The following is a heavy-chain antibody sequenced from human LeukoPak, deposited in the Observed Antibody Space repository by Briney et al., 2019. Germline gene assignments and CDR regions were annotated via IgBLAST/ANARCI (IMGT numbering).Heavy chain of an antibody. V-gene: IGHV4-34*01. CDR1: GGSFSGYY. CDR3: ARGRQEISMILVVMTGVSYYLDV. D-gene: IGHD3-22*01. Sequence: SETLSLTCAVYGGSFSGYYWTWIRQSPGKGLEWIGEINPSGSTYYNPSLKSRLTISGDTSKSQFSLRLTSVTAADTALYYCARGRQEISMILVVMTGVSYYLDVWGKGTTVTVS. CDR2: INPSGST. J-gene: IGHJ6*03.